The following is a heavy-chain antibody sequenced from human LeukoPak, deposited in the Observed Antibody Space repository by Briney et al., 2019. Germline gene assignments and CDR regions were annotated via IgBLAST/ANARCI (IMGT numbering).Heavy chain of an antibody. V-gene: IGHV1-46*01. CDR2: INPGTGGT. J-gene: IGHJ4*02. D-gene: IGHD2-21*01. CDR3: ARHPAYCGGDC. CDR1: GYTFTSYF. Sequence: GDSVKVSCKTSGYTFTSYFIHWVRQAPGQGLEWMGIINPGTGGTTYAQNFRGRVTMTSDTSTSTAYMELTSLRSDDTAVYYCARHPAYCGGDCWGQGTLVTVSS.